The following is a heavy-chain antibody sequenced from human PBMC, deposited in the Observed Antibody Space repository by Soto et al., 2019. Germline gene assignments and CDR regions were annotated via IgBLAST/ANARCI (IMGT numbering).Heavy chain of an antibody. D-gene: IGHD3-22*01. V-gene: IGHV3-21*01. Sequence: LRLSCAASGFTFSSYSMNWVRQAPGKGLEWVSSISSSSYIYYADSVKGRFTISRDNAKNSLYLQMNSLRAEDTAVYYCARASDSSGYGMDVWGQGTTVTVSS. CDR1: GFTFSSYS. CDR2: ISSSSYI. J-gene: IGHJ6*02. CDR3: ARASDSSGYGMDV.